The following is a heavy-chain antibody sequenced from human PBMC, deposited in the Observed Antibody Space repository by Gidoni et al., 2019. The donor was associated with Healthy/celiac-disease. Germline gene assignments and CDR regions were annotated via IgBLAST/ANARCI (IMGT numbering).Heavy chain of an antibody. CDR1: GGSISSYY. V-gene: IGHV4-59*01. CDR3: ARAFYGSGSYTSKFDY. D-gene: IGHD3-10*01. Sequence: QVQLQESGPGLVKPSETLSLTCTVSGGSISSYYWSWIRQPPGKGLEWIGYIYYSGSTNYNPSLKSRVTISVDTSKNQFSLKLSSVTAADTAVYYCARAFYGSGSYTSKFDYWGQGTLVTVSS. CDR2: IYYSGST. J-gene: IGHJ4*02.